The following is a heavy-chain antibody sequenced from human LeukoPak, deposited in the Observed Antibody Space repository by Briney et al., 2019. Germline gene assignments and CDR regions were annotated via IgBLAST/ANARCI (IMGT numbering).Heavy chain of an antibody. D-gene: IGHD2-15*01. CDR2: IYHSGST. Sequence: SETLSLTCAVSGYSLSSGYYWGWIRQPPGKGLEWIGSIYHSGSTYHNPSLKSRVTISVDTSKNQFSLKLSSVTAADTAVYYCARIVGYCSGGSCYPYFDYWGQGTLVTVSS. CDR1: GYSLSSGYY. CDR3: ARIVGYCSGGSCYPYFDY. J-gene: IGHJ4*02. V-gene: IGHV4-38-2*01.